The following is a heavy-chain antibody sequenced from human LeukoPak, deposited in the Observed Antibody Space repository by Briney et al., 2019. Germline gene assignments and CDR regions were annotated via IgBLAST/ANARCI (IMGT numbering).Heavy chain of an antibody. V-gene: IGHV3-7*01. D-gene: IGHD3-10*01. J-gene: IGHJ4*02. CDR1: GFTFSSYW. CDR3: AREPFHYYGSGSYYNSNTGDY. Sequence: GGSLRLSCAASGFTFSSYWMSWVRQAPGKGLEGVANIKQDGSEKYYVDSVKGRFTISRDNDKNSLYLQMNSLRAEDTAVYYCAREPFHYYGSGSYYNSNTGDYWGQGTLVTVSS. CDR2: IKQDGSEK.